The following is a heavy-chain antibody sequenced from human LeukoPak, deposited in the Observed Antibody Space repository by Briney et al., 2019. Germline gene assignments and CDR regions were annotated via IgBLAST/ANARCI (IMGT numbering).Heavy chain of an antibody. CDR2: IYPSGST. D-gene: IGHD3-3*01. V-gene: IGHV4-4*08. Sequence: SETLSLTCTVSGGSISTHYWSWIRQPPGKGLEYIGFIYPSGSTNYNPSLKSRVTMSLDTSKNQFSLKLSSVTAADTAVYYCARSIFGATSNPYYFDYWGQGTLVTVSS. J-gene: IGHJ4*02. CDR1: GGSISTHY. CDR3: ARSIFGATSNPYYFDY.